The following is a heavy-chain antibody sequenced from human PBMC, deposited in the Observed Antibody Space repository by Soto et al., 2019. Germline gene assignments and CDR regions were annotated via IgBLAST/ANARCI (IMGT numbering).Heavy chain of an antibody. V-gene: IGHV4-4*02. CDR1: GGSFTSNNW. CDR2: IYRTGST. CDR3: AREDMSGTYYFDY. D-gene: IGHD1-26*01. J-gene: IGHJ4*02. Sequence: PSETLSLTCAVSGGSFTSNNWWTWVRQPPGQGLEWIGEIYRTGSTNYNPSLKSRVTISLDKSENQFSLKLSSVTAADTAVYYCAREDMSGTYYFDYWGPGIQVTVSS.